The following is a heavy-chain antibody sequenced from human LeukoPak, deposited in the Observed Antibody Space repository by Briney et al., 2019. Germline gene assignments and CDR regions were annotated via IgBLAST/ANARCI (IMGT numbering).Heavy chain of an antibody. J-gene: IGHJ4*02. CDR3: ARVGTQWLQSNDY. CDR2: IKQDGSEK. V-gene: IGHV3-7*01. CDR1: GFTFSSYW. Sequence: GGSLRLSCAASGFTFSSYWMSWVRQAPGKGLEWVANIKQDGSEKYYVDSVKGRFTISRDNAKNSLYLQMNSLRAEDTAVYYCARVGTQWLQSNDYWGQGTLVTVSS. D-gene: IGHD5-12*01.